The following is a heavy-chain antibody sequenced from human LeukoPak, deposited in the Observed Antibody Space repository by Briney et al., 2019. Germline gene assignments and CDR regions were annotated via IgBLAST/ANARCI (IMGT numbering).Heavy chain of an antibody. Sequence: GGSLRPSCAASGFTFDDYAMHWVRQAPGKGLEWVSLISWDGGSTYYADSVKGRFTISRDNSKNSLYLQMNSLRAEDTALYYCAKDADPTTVVTPYYFDYWGQGTLVTVSS. J-gene: IGHJ4*02. CDR2: ISWDGGST. CDR3: AKDADPTTVVTPYYFDY. V-gene: IGHV3-43D*03. CDR1: GFTFDDYA. D-gene: IGHD4-23*01.